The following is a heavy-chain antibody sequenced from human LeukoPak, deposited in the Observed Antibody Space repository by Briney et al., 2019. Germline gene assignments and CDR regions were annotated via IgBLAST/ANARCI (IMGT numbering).Heavy chain of an antibody. CDR2: IYYSGST. D-gene: IGHD6-6*01. CDR3: ARLSSLANIAARGRTWLDP. J-gene: IGHJ5*02. V-gene: IGHV4-61*01. Sequence: SETLSLTCTVSGYSISSDYYWTWIRQPPGKGLEWIGHIYYSGSTNYSPSLKSRVTISVDTSKNQFSLKLSSVTAADTAVYYCARLSSLANIAARGRTWLDPWGQGSLVTVSS. CDR1: GYSISSDYY.